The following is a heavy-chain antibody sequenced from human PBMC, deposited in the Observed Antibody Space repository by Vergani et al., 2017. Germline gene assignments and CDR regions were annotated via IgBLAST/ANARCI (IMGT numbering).Heavy chain of an antibody. V-gene: IGHV4-61*02. J-gene: IGHJ6*02. D-gene: IGHD6-13*01. Sequence: QVQLQESGPGLVRPSQTLSLICTVSGGSISSGSYYWSWFRQPAGKGLEWIGRFYTGGGTSYNPPLKSRITISVDTSKNQFPLQLSSVTAADTAVYYCARGPLYSTTWPFRLLDMDVWGQGTTVTVSS. CDR3: ARGPLYSTTWPFRLLDMDV. CDR2: FYTGGGT. CDR1: GGSISSGSYY.